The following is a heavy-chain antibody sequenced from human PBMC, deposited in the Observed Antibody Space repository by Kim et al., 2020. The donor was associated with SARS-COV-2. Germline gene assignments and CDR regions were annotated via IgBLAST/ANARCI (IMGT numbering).Heavy chain of an antibody. CDR3: ARGLERGWFDP. CDR2: IYYTGST. J-gene: IGHJ5*02. D-gene: IGHD3-10*01. Sequence: SETLSLTCTVSAGSISSYYWSWIRQPPGKGLEWIGYIYYTGSTNYNPSLKSRVTISVDTYKNQFSLKLSSVTAADTAVYYCARGLERGWFDPWGQGTLVTVSS. V-gene: IGHV4-59*01. CDR1: AGSISSYY.